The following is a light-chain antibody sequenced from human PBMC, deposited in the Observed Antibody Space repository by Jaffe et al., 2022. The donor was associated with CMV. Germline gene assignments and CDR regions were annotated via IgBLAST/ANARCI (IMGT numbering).Light chain of an antibody. CDR1: SSNIGNNY. V-gene: IGLV1-51*02. CDR2: ENN. Sequence: QSVLTQPPSVSAAPGQKVTISCSGSSSNIGNNYVSWYQQLAGTAPKLLIYENNKRPAGTPDRFSGSKSGTSATLGITGLQTGDEADYYCGTWDSSLSAVFGGGTKLTVL. J-gene: IGLJ2*01. CDR3: GTWDSSLSAV.